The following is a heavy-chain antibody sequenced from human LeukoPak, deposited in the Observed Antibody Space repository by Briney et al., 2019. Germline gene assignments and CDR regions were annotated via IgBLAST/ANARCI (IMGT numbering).Heavy chain of an antibody. CDR3: ARLSDYYDSSGLIDY. D-gene: IGHD3-22*01. J-gene: IGHJ4*02. CDR2: IYYSGST. V-gene: IGHV4-59*08. Sequence: SETLSLTCTVSGGSISSYYWSWIRQPPGKGLEWIGYIYYSGSTNYNPSLKSRVTISLDTSKNQFSLKLSSVTAADTAVYYCARLSDYYDSSGLIDYWGQGTLVTVSS. CDR1: GGSISSYY.